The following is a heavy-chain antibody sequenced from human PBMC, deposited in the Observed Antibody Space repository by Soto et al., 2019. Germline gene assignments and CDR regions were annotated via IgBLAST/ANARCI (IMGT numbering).Heavy chain of an antibody. V-gene: IGHV1-18*01. D-gene: IGHD1-26*01. Sequence: QVQLVQSGSAVKKPGASVRVTYKASGYTFRNYGISWVREAPGQGLEWMGWVSAYNRNSNYAQKFEDRVIMTADTATSTAYLELRGLRSDDTAIYYCARDRQWEPLLYWGQGTLVTVSS. CDR3: ARDRQWEPLLY. J-gene: IGHJ4*02. CDR2: VSAYNRNS. CDR1: GYTFRNYG.